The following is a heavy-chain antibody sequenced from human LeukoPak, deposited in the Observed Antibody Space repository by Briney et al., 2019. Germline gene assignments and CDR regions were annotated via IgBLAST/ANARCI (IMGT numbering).Heavy chain of an antibody. CDR2: INWNGGSR. Sequence: GGSLRLSCAASGFNFDDYVMSWVRQAPGKGLEWVSGINWNGGSRGYADSVKGRFTISRDNAKNSLYLQMNSLRAEDTALYYCARSRHSYDSSGFPYYWGQGTLVTVSS. V-gene: IGHV3-20*04. J-gene: IGHJ4*02. CDR1: GFNFDDYV. D-gene: IGHD3-22*01. CDR3: ARSRHSYDSSGFPYY.